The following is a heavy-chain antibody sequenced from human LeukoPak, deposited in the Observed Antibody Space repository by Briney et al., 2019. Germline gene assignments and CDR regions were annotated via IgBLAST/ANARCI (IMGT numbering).Heavy chain of an antibody. CDR3: ARGGGYSSSWYLYYFDY. CDR1: GGSISSYY. D-gene: IGHD6-13*01. J-gene: IGHJ4*02. CDR2: IYYSGST. V-gene: IGHV4-59*01. Sequence: SETPSLTCTVSGGSISSYYWSWIRQPPGKGLEWIGYIYYSGSTNYNPSLKSRVTISGDTSKNQFSLKLSSVTAADTAVYYCARGGGYSSSWYLYYFDYWGQGTLVTVSS.